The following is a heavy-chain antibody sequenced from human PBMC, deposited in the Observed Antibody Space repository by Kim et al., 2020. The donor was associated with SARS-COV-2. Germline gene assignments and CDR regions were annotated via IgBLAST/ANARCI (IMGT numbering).Heavy chain of an antibody. J-gene: IGHJ5*02. V-gene: IGHV4-59*08. Sequence: SGASISTSYWSWIRQPPGKGLEWIGYVYYSGSTNYNPSLRSRVTMSVDTSNNQFSLRLSSVTAADTAVYYCARQLGYSGFERLDPWGQGTLAT. D-gene: IGHD5-12*01. CDR3: ARQLGYSGFERLDP. CDR1: GASISTSY. CDR2: VYYSGST.